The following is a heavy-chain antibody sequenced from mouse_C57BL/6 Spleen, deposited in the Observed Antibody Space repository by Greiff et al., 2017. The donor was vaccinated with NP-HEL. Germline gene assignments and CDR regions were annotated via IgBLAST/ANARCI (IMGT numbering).Heavy chain of an antibody. CDR1: GFTFSDYG. D-gene: IGHD2-3*01. CDR3: ARPPNDGSTGFAY. V-gene: IGHV5-15*01. J-gene: IGHJ3*01. Sequence: DVQLQESGGGLVQPGGSLKLSCAASGFTFSDYGMAWVRQAPRKGPEWVAFISNLAYSIYYADTVTGRFTISRENAKNTLYLEMSSRRSEDTAMYYCARPPNDGSTGFAYWGQGTLVTVSA. CDR2: ISNLAYSI.